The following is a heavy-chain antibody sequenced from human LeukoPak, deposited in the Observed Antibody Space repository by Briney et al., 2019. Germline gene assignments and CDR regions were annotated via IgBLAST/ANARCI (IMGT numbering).Heavy chain of an antibody. CDR1: GGSFSGYF. J-gene: IGHJ4*02. CDR3: ARGFDGCFWF. V-gene: IGHV4-34*01. CDR2: INHSGST. D-gene: IGHD3-9*01. Sequence: SETLSLTCAVYGGSFSGYFWSWIRQPPGKGLEWIGEINHSGSTKYNPSLKSRVTISVDASKNQFSLNLSSVTAADTAVYYCARGFDGCFWFWGQGTLATVSS.